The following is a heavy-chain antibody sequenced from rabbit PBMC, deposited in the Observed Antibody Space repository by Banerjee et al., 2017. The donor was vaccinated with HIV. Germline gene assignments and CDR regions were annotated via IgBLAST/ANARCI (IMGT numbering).Heavy chain of an antibody. CDR1: GFSFSNSDY. D-gene: IGHD7-1*01. V-gene: IGHV1S40*01. Sequence: QSLEESGGDLVKPGASLTLTCTASGFSFSNSDYMCWVRQAPGKWLEWISCIAGSSSDFTYSATWAKGRFTCSKTSSTTVTLQMTSLTVADTATYFCARDTGTSFSTYGMDLWGQGTLVTVS. J-gene: IGHJ6*01. CDR3: ARDTGTSFSTYGMDL. CDR2: IAGSSSDFT.